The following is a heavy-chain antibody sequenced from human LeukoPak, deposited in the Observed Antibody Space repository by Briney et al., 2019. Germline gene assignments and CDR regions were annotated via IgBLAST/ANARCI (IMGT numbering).Heavy chain of an antibody. D-gene: IGHD3-22*01. Sequence: GGSLRLSCAASGFTFSSYGMHWVRQAPGKGLEWVAFIRYDGSNKYYADSVKGRFTISRDNSKNTLYLQMNSLRAEDTAVYYCAKEPHSYYYDSSGYSYFDYWGQGTLVIVSS. CDR2: IRYDGSNK. CDR3: AKEPHSYYYDSSGYSYFDY. V-gene: IGHV3-30*02. CDR1: GFTFSSYG. J-gene: IGHJ4*02.